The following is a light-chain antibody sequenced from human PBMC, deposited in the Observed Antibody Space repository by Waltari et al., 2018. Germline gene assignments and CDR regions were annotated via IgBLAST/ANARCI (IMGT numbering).Light chain of an antibody. CDR3: QQYSDWPT. Sequence: HPRSARHSGSSKIAWYHQKPGQAPRLLIDGASTRATGIPARFSGSGSGTEFTLTISSLQSEDVGVYYCQQYSDWPTFGRGTKVELK. CDR2: GAS. V-gene: IGKV3-15*01. CDR1: HSGSSK. J-gene: IGKJ1*01.